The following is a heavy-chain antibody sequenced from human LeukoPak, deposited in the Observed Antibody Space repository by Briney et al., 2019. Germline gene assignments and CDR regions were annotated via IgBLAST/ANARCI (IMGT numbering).Heavy chain of an antibody. CDR1: GGSISSSSYY. D-gene: IGHD1-20*01. J-gene: IGHJ4*02. CDR2: ISYSGST. Sequence: PSETLSLTCTVSGGSISSSSYYWGWIRQPPGKGLEWIGSISYSGSTYYNPSLKSRVTISVDTSKNQFSLKLSSVSAADTAMYYCARRITGTTSDSFDYWGQGTQVTVSS. V-gene: IGHV4-39*01. CDR3: ARRITGTTSDSFDY.